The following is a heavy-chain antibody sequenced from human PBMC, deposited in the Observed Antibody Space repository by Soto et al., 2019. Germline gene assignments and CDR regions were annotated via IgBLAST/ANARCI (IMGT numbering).Heavy chain of an antibody. J-gene: IGHJ5*02. Sequence: GASVKVSCKASGYTFTSYYMHWVRQAPGQGLEWMGWINPNSGGTNYAQKFQGRVTMTRDTSISTAYMELSRLRSDDTAVYYCARGEYYDILTGYFLGFDPWGQGTLVTSPQ. CDR1: GYTFTSYY. V-gene: IGHV1-2*02. CDR2: INPNSGGT. D-gene: IGHD3-9*01. CDR3: ARGEYYDILTGYFLGFDP.